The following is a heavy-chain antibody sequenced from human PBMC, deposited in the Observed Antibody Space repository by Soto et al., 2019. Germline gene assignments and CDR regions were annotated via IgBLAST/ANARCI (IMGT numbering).Heavy chain of an antibody. J-gene: IGHJ4*02. D-gene: IGHD4-17*01. CDR1: GFTFGSYG. V-gene: IGHV3-30*18. CDR2: ISYVGTNK. Sequence: QVQLVESGGGVVQPGRSLRLSCVASGFTFGSYGMQWVRQAPGKGLEWVAVISYVGTNKYYTDSVKGRFTISRDNPKNTLFLQMNSLRAEDTAVYYCAQVPRYTVTPPDDYWGQGTLVTVSS. CDR3: AQVPRYTVTPPDDY.